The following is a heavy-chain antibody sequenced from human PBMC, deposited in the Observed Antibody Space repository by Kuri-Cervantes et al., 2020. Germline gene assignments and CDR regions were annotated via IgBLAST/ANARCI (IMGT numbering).Heavy chain of an antibody. D-gene: IGHD3-10*01. Sequence: GESLKISCAASGFTFSSYSMNWVRQAPGKGLEWVSSISSSSSYIYHADSVKGRFTISRDNAKNSLYLQMNSLRAEDTAVYYCAREFGRPAQWFREEKAFDIWGQGTMVTVSS. J-gene: IGHJ3*02. V-gene: IGHV3-21*01. CDR3: AREFGRPAQWFREEKAFDI. CDR2: ISSSSSYI. CDR1: GFTFSSYS.